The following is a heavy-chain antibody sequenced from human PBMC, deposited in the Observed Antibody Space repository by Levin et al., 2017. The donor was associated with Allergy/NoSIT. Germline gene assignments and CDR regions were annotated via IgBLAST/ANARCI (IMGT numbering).Heavy chain of an antibody. D-gene: IGHD2-2*02. J-gene: IGHJ6*02. V-gene: IGHV1-18*01. Sequence: AASVKVSCKTSGYTFSSYGVSWVRQAPGQGLEWMGWISAYNGDTDYAQKVQGRVTMTTDTSTSTAYMELRSLRSDDTAVYYCVRDTPCSTTTCYIHYYYGLDVWGQGTTVTVSS. CDR2: ISAYNGDT. CDR1: GYTFSSYG. CDR3: VRDTPCSTTTCYIHYYYGLDV.